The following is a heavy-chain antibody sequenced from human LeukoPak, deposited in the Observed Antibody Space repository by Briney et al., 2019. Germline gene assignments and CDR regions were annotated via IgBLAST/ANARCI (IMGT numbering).Heavy chain of an antibody. J-gene: IGHJ4*02. CDR2: IWYDGSNK. CDR3: AKVAELRWSYYFDY. D-gene: IGHD4-23*01. Sequence: QSGGSLRLSCAASGFTFSSYGMHWVRQAPGKGLEWVAVIWYDGSNKYYADPVKGRFTISRDNSKNTLYLQMNSLRAEDTAVYYCAKVAELRWSYYFDYWGQGTLVTVSS. CDR1: GFTFSSYG. V-gene: IGHV3-30*02.